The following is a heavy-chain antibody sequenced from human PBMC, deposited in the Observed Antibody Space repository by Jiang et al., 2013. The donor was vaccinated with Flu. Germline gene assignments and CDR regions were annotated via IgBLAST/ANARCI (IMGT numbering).Heavy chain of an antibody. D-gene: IGHD2-2*02. J-gene: IGHJ4*02. V-gene: IGHV3-11*03. CDR3: ARYCSSTSCYKGIDY. Sequence: GRFTISRDNAKNSLYLQMNSLRAEDTAVYYCARYCSSTSCYKGIDYWGQGTLVTVSS.